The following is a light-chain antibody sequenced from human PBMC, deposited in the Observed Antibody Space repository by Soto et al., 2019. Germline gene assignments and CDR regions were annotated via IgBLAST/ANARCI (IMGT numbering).Light chain of an antibody. CDR3: SSYTSSSPWV. V-gene: IGLV1-40*01. CDR1: SSNIGAGYD. J-gene: IGLJ3*02. CDR2: GNI. Sequence: QAVVTQPPSLSGAPGQRVTISCSGSSSNIGAGYDVHWYQHFPGTAPKLLIYGNINRPSGVPDRFSGSKSGTSASLAISGLQAEDEADYYCSSYTSSSPWVFGGGTKLTVL.